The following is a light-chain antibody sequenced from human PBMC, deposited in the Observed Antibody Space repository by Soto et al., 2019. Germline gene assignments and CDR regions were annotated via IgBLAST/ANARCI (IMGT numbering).Light chain of an antibody. CDR3: QQSYSAPYT. Sequence: DIQMTQSPSSLSASVGDRVTITCRSSQSISISLNWYQQKPWKAPKLLIYAASSLQSGVTSRFSGSGSVTDFTLTISSLQPDDFATYYCQQSYSAPYTFGQGTKLEIK. J-gene: IGKJ2*01. V-gene: IGKV1-39*01. CDR1: QSISIS. CDR2: AAS.